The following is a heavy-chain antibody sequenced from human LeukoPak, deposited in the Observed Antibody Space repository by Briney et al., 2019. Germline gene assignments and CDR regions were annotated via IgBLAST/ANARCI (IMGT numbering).Heavy chain of an antibody. J-gene: IGHJ3*02. CDR1: GFTFSSYS. CDR3: ASRGYSYGDADAFDI. V-gene: IGHV3-48*02. D-gene: IGHD5-18*01. Sequence: WVSLRLSCAASGFTFSSYSMNLVRQAPGKGREGASYISSSSSTIYYADSVKGRLTISRDNAKNSLYLQMNSLRDEDTAVYYCASRGYSYGDADAFDIWGQGTMVTVSS. CDR2: ISSSSSTI.